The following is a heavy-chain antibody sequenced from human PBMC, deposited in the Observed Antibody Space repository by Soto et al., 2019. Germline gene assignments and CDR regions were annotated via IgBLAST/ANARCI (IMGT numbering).Heavy chain of an antibody. J-gene: IGHJ5*02. CDR2: ISAYDGKT. Sequence: ASVKASCKSSAYNFNIYGINWVRQAPGQGLELMGWISAYDGKTTYAEKFQGRVTMTTDASTSTAYMELRSLRSDDTAVYYCARDPHEYWTSYWFDPWGQGTLVTVSS. V-gene: IGHV1-18*01. CDR3: ARDPHEYWTSYWFDP. D-gene: IGHD3-3*01. CDR1: AYNFNIYG.